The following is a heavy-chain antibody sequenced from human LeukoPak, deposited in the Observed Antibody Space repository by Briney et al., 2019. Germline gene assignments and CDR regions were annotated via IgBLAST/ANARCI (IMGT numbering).Heavy chain of an antibody. CDR1: GFTFSSYA. J-gene: IGHJ4*01. CDR3: ARYSSSWGLFDN. Sequence: PGRSLRLSCAASGFTFSSYAMHWVRQAPGKGLERVAVISYDGSNKYYADSVKGRFTISRDNSKNTLYLQMNSLRAEDTAVYYCARYSSSWGLFDNWGQGTLVTVSS. V-gene: IGHV3-30*04. CDR2: ISYDGSNK. D-gene: IGHD6-13*01.